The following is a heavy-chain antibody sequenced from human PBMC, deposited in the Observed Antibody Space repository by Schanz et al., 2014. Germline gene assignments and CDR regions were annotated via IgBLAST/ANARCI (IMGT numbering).Heavy chain of an antibody. CDR2: ISSGGTTI. J-gene: IGHJ4*02. V-gene: IGHV3-48*01. Sequence: EVQLVESGGGLVQPGESLRLSCAVSGFSFSSYSMSWVRQAPGKGLEWIAYISSGGTTIYYADSVKGRFTISRDNAKSSLYLQMNNLRAEDTAVYYCARGVGYYGSGSFTYYFEYWGQGTLVTVSS. CDR3: ARGVGYYGSGSFTYYFEY. CDR1: GFSFSSYS. D-gene: IGHD3-10*01.